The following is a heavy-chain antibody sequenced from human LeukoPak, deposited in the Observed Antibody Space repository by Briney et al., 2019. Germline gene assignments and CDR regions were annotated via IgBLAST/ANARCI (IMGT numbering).Heavy chain of an antibody. D-gene: IGHD6-19*01. CDR1: GFTFSSYW. Sequence: GGSLRLSCAASGFTFSSYWMHWVRQAPGKGLVWVSRINSDGSSTSYADSVKGRSTISRGNAKNTLYLQMNSLRAEDTAVYYCARDSESSGWYKYYYYYYGMDVWGKGTTVTVSS. CDR3: ARDSESSGWYKYYYYYYGMDV. V-gene: IGHV3-74*01. J-gene: IGHJ6*04. CDR2: INSDGSST.